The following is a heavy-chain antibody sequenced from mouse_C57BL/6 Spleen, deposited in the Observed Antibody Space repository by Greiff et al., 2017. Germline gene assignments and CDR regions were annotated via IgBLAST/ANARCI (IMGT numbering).Heavy chain of an antibody. J-gene: IGHJ3*01. CDR1: GFTFSSYA. D-gene: IGHD2-3*01. V-gene: IGHV5-9-1*02. Sequence: EVKVEESGEGLVKPGGSLKLSCAASGFTFSSYALSWVRQTPEKRLEWVAYISSGGDYVSYADTVKGRFTISRDNARNTLYLQMSSLKSEDTAMYDWTREGVYDGYAWFAYWGQVTLVTVSA. CDR2: ISSGGDYV. CDR3: TREGVYDGYAWFAY.